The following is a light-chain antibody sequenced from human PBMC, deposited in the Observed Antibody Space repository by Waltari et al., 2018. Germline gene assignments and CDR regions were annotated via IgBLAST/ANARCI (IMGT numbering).Light chain of an antibody. Sequence: TQSPSVSVTAGQPASATCGGSNIERKSDLWYQQKPGQAPMLVITYDDDRPPGIPQRFSGSNSGNAAILTISRVEAGDEADYYCQVWDSDAGQPLFGGGTKLTV. V-gene: IGLV3-21*01. J-gene: IGLJ2*01. CDR1: NIERKS. CDR2: YDD. CDR3: QVWDSDAGQPL.